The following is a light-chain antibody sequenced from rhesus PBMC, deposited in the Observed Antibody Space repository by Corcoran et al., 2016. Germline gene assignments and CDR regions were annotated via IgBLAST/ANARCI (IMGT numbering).Light chain of an antibody. Sequence: DIQMTQSPSSLSASVGDKVTIPFRASQDLSSYLAWYQQKPGKAPTPLIYYVSTLEIGVPSRFSGSGSGTEFTLTIGSLQPEDFATYYCRQYNSAPYSFGQRTKVEIK. CDR1: QDLSSY. V-gene: IGKV1-37*01. CDR3: RQYNSAPYS. J-gene: IGKJ2*01. CDR2: YVS.